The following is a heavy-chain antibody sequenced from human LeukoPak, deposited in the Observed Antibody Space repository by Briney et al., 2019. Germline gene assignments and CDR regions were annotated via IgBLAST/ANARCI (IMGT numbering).Heavy chain of an antibody. D-gene: IGHD2-15*01. CDR1: GDSVTGYF. V-gene: IGHV4-59*02. CDR2: IYKIGTT. Sequence: PSETLSLTCTVFGDSVTGYFLNWVRQPPGKGLEWIGHIYKIGTTNYNPSLKSRLTISADTSKNQFSLQLRSVPAADTAVYYCVIGVGWQPDYWGQGALVTVSS. J-gene: IGHJ4*02. CDR3: VIGVGWQPDY.